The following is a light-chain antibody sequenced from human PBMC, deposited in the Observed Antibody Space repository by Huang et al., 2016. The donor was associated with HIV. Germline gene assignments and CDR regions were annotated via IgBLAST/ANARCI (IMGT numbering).Light chain of an antibody. V-gene: IGKV3-20*01. J-gene: IGKJ1*01. CDR2: GAS. CDR3: QQYGTSTST. CDR1: QSVSSSH. Sequence: EIVLTQSPGTLSLSPGERATLSCRDSQSVSSSHLAWYQQNAGQSPRLLSDGASSRASGTPNRFSGSGSGTDVTLTISRLDPEDFAVYYCQQYGTSTSTVGQGTRVEVK.